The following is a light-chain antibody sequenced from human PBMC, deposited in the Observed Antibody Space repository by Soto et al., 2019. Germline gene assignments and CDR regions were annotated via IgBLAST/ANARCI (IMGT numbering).Light chain of an antibody. Sequence: DIQMTQSPASFSSSVPERFTITCRASQGISSWLAWYQQKPGKAPKLLIYAASSLQSGVPSRFSGSGSGTDFTLTISSLQPEDFATYYCQQSYSTPITFGQGTRLEIK. CDR1: QGISSW. CDR2: AAS. J-gene: IGKJ5*01. V-gene: IGKV1-12*01. CDR3: QQSYSTPIT.